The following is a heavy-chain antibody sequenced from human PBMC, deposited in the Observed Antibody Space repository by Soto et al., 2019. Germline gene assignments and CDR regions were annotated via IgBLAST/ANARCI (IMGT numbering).Heavy chain of an antibody. J-gene: IGHJ6*02. V-gene: IGHV1-2*04. Sequence: ASVKVSCKASGYTFTGYYMHWVRQAPGQGLEWMGWINPDSGGTNYAQKFQGWVTMTRDTSISTAYMELSRLRSDDTAVYYCARDRYYYDSSGSMDVWGQGTTVTVSS. CDR2: INPDSGGT. CDR3: ARDRYYYDSSGSMDV. CDR1: GYTFTGYY. D-gene: IGHD3-22*01.